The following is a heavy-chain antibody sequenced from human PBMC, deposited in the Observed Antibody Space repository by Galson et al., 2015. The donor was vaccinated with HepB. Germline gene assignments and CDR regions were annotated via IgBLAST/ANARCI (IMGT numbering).Heavy chain of an antibody. V-gene: IGHV5-51*03. Sequence: QSGAEVKKPGESLKISCKGSGYSFTSNWIAWVRQMPGKGLGWMGIIYPGDSDTRYSPSFQGQVTISADKSISTAYLQWSSLKASDTAIYYCAKMVRYSGSYYDSWGQGTLVTVSS. J-gene: IGHJ4*02. D-gene: IGHD1-26*01. CDR2: IYPGDSDT. CDR3: AKMVRYSGSYYDS. CDR1: GYSFTSNW.